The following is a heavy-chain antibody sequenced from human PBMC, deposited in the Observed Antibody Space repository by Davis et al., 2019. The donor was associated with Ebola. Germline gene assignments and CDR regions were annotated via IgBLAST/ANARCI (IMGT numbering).Heavy chain of an antibody. CDR3: AKDKGSGYYNEANMNNFYYYYAMDV. D-gene: IGHD5-12*01. CDR2: ISWHTVKT. V-gene: IGHV3-9*01. CDR1: GFTFGDYA. Sequence: SLKISCEASGFTFGDYAMHWVRQPPGQGLEWVASISWHTVKTGYSDSVKGRFTISRDNAKKSLYLEMNNVGLEDAASYYCAKDKGSGYYNEANMNNFYYYYAMDVWGKGTTVTVSS. J-gene: IGHJ6*04.